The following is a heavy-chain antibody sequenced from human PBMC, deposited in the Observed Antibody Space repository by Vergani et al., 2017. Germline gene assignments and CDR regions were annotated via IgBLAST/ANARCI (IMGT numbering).Heavy chain of an antibody. CDR1: GGSFTSYH. Sequence: QVQLQQWGGGLLKPSETLSLTCVVNGGSFTSYHWTWIRQSPGEGLEWVGDIDHTGRPDYNPSLKSRLTMSVDKSRNQFSLALNSVTATDTAIYFCERGNTETDGHLYYYYYMDVWGQGTAVTVS. CDR3: ERGNTETDGHLYYYYYMDV. J-gene: IGHJ6*03. CDR2: IDHTGRP. V-gene: IGHV4-34*01. D-gene: IGHD4-11*01.